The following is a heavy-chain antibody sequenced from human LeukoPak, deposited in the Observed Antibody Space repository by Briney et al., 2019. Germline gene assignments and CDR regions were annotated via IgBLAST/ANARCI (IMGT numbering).Heavy chain of an antibody. CDR1: GGSISSSAYY. V-gene: IGHV4-31*01. CDR3: ASGGAKSYKTLDY. CDR2: IYSIGST. Sequence: PAQTLSLTCTVSGGSISSSAYYWSWIRQHPGKGRGWLGYIYSIGSTYYNPSLKTPVNMSVAPSKDQFSLKLSSVTAADTAVYYCASGGAKSYKTLDYWGQGTLVTVSS. D-gene: IGHD3-10*01. J-gene: IGHJ4*02.